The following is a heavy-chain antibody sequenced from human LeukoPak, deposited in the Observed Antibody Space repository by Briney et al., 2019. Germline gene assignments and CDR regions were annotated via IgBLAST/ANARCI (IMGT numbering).Heavy chain of an antibody. CDR2: INSDGSWT. J-gene: IGHJ4*02. Sequence: PGGSLRLSCAASGNYWMHWVRQVPGKGLVWVSHINSDGSWTSYADSVKGRFTISKDNAKNTVYLQMNSLRAEDTAVYYCARDRGGYFDYWGQGTLVTVSS. CDR3: ARDRGGYFDY. V-gene: IGHV3-74*01. CDR1: GNYW. D-gene: IGHD3-10*01.